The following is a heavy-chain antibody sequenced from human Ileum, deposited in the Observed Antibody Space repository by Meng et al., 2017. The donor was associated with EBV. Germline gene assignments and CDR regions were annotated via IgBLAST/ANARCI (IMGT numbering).Heavy chain of an antibody. Sequence: GPLVQSGTEVKNPGASVKVSCKPSGYTFTSYGITWVRQAPGQGLEWMGWISGYNGNANYAQKLQGRVTMTTDTSTSTVYMELRSLRSEDTAVYYCARIAGSGWNFDYWGQGTLVTVSS. CDR2: ISGYNGNA. CDR3: ARIAGSGWNFDY. D-gene: IGHD6-19*01. CDR1: GYTFTSYG. J-gene: IGHJ4*02. V-gene: IGHV1-18*01.